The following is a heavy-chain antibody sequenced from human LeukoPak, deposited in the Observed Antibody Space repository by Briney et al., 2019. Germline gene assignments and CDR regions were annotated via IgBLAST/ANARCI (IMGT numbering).Heavy chain of an antibody. CDR2: IYYSGST. CDR1: GGSISSY. D-gene: IGHD4-23*01. J-gene: IGHJ5*02. V-gene: IGHV4-39*07. CDR3: ARGSTLLVTHWFDP. Sequence: PSETLSLTCTISGGSISSYWSWIRQPPGKGLEWIGSIYYSGSTYYNPSLKSRVTISVDTSKNQFSLKLSSVTAADTAAYYCARGSTLLVTHWFDPWGQGTLVTVSS.